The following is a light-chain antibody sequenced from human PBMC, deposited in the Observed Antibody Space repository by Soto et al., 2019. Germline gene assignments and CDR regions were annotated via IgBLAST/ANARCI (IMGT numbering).Light chain of an antibody. J-gene: IGLJ1*01. CDR1: SSNIGAGYD. Sequence: QSVLTQPPSVSGAPGQRVTISCTGSSSNIGAGYDVHWYQQLPGTAPKLLVYGNSNRPSGVPDRFSGSKSGTSASLAITGLQAGDEADYYCQSYDSRLSGYVFGTGTKVTVL. CDR2: GNS. V-gene: IGLV1-40*01. CDR3: QSYDSRLSGYV.